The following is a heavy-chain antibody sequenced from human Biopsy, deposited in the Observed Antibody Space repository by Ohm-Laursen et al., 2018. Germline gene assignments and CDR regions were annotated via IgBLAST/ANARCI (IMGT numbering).Heavy chain of an antibody. Sequence: SLRPSCSASGFSFSGYGMHWVRQAPGKGLEWVAVIWYDGTDKFYADSVKGRFTISRDNSKNTLYLHMNSLRAADTAVYYCARDRYYGSENYFSHYNMDVWGQGTTVTVSS. CDR3: ARDRYYGSENYFSHYNMDV. D-gene: IGHD3-10*01. J-gene: IGHJ6*03. CDR2: IWYDGTDK. V-gene: IGHV3-33*08. CDR1: GFSFSGYG.